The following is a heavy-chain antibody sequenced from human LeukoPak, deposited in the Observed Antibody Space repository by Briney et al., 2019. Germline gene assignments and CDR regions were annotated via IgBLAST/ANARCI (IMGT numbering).Heavy chain of an antibody. Sequence: GGSLRLSCVASGFTFSSYNMNWVRQAPGKGLEWVSSISSSSIYIYYADSVKGRFTTSRDNAKSSLSLQMNSLRAEDTAVYYCARGHSNYGDYFDYWGQGTLVTVSS. J-gene: IGHJ4*02. CDR1: GFTFSSYN. CDR2: ISSSSIYI. CDR3: ARGHSNYGDYFDY. V-gene: IGHV3-21*01. D-gene: IGHD4-11*01.